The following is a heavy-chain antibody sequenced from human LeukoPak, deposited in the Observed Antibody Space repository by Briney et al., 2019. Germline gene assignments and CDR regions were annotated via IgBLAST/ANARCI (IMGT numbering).Heavy chain of an antibody. Sequence: SETLSLTCTVSGGSISSSSYNWGWIRQPPGKGLEWIGSIYYSGSTYHNPSLKSRVTMSLDTSKNQFSLKLSSVTAADTAVYYCGRHCRITSCYTGDFWGQGILVTVSS. V-gene: IGHV4-39*01. CDR1: GGSISSSSYN. J-gene: IGHJ4*02. CDR2: IYYSGST. D-gene: IGHD2-2*02. CDR3: GRHCRITSCYTGDF.